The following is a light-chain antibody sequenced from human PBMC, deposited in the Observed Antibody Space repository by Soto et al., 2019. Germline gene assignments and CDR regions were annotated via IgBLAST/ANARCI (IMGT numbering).Light chain of an antibody. V-gene: IGKV3-20*01. CDR2: GVS. CDR3: QVYGPSPPNT. J-gene: IGKJ1*01. CDR1: QSVIGRQ. Sequence: EIVLTQSPGTLSLSPGERATPSCRASQSVIGRQLAWYQHKPGQAPRLLMFGVSNRATGIPDRFTGSGSGTDFTLTISRLEPEDFAVYYCQVYGPSPPNTFGQGTKVDIK.